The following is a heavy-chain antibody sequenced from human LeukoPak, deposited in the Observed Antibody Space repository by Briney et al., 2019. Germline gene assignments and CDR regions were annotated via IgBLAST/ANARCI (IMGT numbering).Heavy chain of an antibody. CDR2: IRSKANSYAT. CDR1: GFTFSGSA. J-gene: IGHJ4*02. V-gene: IGHV3-73*01. Sequence: GGSLRLSCAASGFTFSGSAMHWVRQASGKGLEWVGRIRSKANSYATAYAASVKGRFTISRDDSKNTAYLQMNSLKAEDTAVYYCTRRPDYYDSSGYENWGQGTLVTVSS. CDR3: TRRPDYYDSSGYEN. D-gene: IGHD3-22*01.